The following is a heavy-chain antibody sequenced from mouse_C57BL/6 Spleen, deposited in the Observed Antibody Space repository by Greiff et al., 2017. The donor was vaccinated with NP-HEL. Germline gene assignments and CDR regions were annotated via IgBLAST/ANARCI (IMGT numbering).Heavy chain of an antibody. Sequence: QVQLQQPGAELVMPGASVKLSCKASGYTFTSYWMHWVKQRPGQGLEWIGEIDPSDSYTNYNQKFKGKSTLTVDKSSSTAYMQLSSLTSEDFAVYYCARGLLRYWFAYWGQGTLVTVSA. V-gene: IGHV1-69*01. CDR2: IDPSDSYT. CDR3: ARGLLRYWFAY. CDR1: GYTFTSYW. D-gene: IGHD1-1*01. J-gene: IGHJ3*01.